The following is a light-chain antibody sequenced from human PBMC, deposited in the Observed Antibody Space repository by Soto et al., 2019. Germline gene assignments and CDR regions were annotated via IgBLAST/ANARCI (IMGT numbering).Light chain of an antibody. CDR1: QSVSSSY. CDR2: GAS. Sequence: IELTPPPATLSFSPGERATLSCSPSQSVSSSYLAWYQQKPGQAPRLLIYGASSRATGIPDRFSGSGSGTDFTLTISRLEPEDFAVYYCQHYGSSPNTFGQGTRLEIK. CDR3: QHYGSSPNT. J-gene: IGKJ5*01. V-gene: IGKV3-20*01.